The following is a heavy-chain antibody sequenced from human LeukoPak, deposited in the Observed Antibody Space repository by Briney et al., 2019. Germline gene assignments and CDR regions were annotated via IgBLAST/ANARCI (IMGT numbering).Heavy chain of an antibody. J-gene: IGHJ3*02. CDR3: ATSSRIAARAFDI. V-gene: IGHV4-30-4*08. CDR2: IYCSGST. D-gene: IGHD6-13*01. Sequence: SETLSLTCTVSGGSISSGDYYWSWIRQPPGKGLEWIGYIYCSGSTYYNPSLKSRVTISVDTSKNQFSLKLSSVTAADTAVYYCATSSRIAARAFDIWGQGTMVTVSS. CDR1: GGSISSGDYY.